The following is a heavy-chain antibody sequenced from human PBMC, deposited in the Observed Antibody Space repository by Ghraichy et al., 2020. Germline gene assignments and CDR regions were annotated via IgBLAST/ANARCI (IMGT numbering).Heavy chain of an antibody. Sequence: GGSLRLSCVASAFTFSTYAMSWVRQAPGKGLEGVSAISGRGERIYDADSGKGRFTISRDTSKNTLYLQMNSLKAEDTAVCYCASRGEIVAAWGAFDIWGQVTLVTVS. CDR1: AFTFSTYA. D-gene: IGHD2-15*01. CDR2: ISGRGERI. J-gene: IGHJ3*02. V-gene: IGHV3-23*01. CDR3: ASRGEIVAAWGAFDI.